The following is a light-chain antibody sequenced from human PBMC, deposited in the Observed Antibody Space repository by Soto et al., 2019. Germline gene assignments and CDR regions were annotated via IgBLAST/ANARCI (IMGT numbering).Light chain of an antibody. V-gene: IGLV2-14*01. J-gene: IGLJ1*01. Sequence: QSVLTQPASVSGSPGQSITISCTGTSSEVSGYNYVSWYQQHPGKAPKLMIYDVSNRPSGVSNRFSGSKSGNTASLTISGLQAEDEADYYCSSYTSSSTGVFGTGTKVTVL. CDR2: DVS. CDR1: SSEVSGYNY. CDR3: SSYTSSSTGV.